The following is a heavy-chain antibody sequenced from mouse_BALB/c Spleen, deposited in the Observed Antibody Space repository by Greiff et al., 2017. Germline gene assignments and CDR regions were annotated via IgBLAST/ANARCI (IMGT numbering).Heavy chain of an antibody. CDR2: ISSGGSYT. J-gene: IGHJ3*01. V-gene: IGHV5-9-3*01. CDR3: ARLNDYGFAY. D-gene: IGHD2-4*01. CDR1: GFTFSSYA. Sequence: EVQGVESGGGLVKPGGSLKLSCAASGFTFSSYAMSWVRQTPEKRLEWVATISSGGSYTYYPDSVKGRFTISRDNAKNTLYLQMSSLRSEDTAMYYCARLNDYGFAYWGQGTLVTVSA.